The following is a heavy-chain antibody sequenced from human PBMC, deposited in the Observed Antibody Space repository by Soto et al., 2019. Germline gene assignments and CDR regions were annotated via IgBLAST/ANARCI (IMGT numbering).Heavy chain of an antibody. CDR2: IYSGGST. J-gene: IGHJ4*02. D-gene: IGHD5-18*01. CDR3: ARHGYNYGGGYFDF. Sequence: EVQLVESGGGLVQPGGSLRLSCAASGVTVSSNYMSWVRQAPGKGLEWVSVIYSGGSTYYADSVKGRFTISSDNSKNKLYLQMTSLRAEDTAVYYCARHGYNYGGGYFDFWGQGTLVNVSS. CDR1: GVTVSSNY. V-gene: IGHV3-66*04.